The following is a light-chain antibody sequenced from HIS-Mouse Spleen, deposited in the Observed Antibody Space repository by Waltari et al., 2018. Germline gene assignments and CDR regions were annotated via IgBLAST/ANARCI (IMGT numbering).Light chain of an antibody. J-gene: IGKJ2*01. CDR3: QQFNSYLYT. CDR2: DAS. Sequence: AIHLTQSPSSLSASVGDRVTITCRASQGISSALAWYQQKPGKAPKLLIYDASSLESGVPSRFSGSGSGTDFTLTISSLQPEDFATYYCQQFNSYLYTFGQGTKLEIK. CDR1: QGISSA. V-gene: IGKV1-13*02.